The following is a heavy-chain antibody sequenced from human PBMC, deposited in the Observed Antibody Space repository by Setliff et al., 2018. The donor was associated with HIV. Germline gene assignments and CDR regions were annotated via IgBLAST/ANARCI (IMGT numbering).Heavy chain of an antibody. CDR3: ARVRYCSGGSCYGGEYWFDP. D-gene: IGHD2-15*01. V-gene: IGHV1-2*02. J-gene: IGHJ5*02. CDR2: INPNSGGT. CDR1: GYTFTGYY. Sequence: GASVKVSCKASGYTFTGYYMHWVRQAPGQGLEWMGWINPNSGGTTYAQKFQGRVTMTRDTSISTVYMELSSLRSEDTAVYYCARVRYCSGGSCYGGEYWFDPWGQGTLVTVSS.